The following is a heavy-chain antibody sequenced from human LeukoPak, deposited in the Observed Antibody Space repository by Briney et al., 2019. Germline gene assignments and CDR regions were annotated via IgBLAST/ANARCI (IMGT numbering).Heavy chain of an antibody. CDR2: INHSGST. D-gene: IGHD6-13*01. J-gene: IGHJ4*02. Sequence: PSETLSLTCAVYGGSFSGYYWSWIRQPPGKGLXXIGEINHSGSTNYNPSLKSRVTISVDTSKNQFSLKLSSVTAADTAVYYCASTQQLAYFDYWGQGTLVTVSS. V-gene: IGHV4-34*01. CDR3: ASTQQLAYFDY. CDR1: GGSFSGYY.